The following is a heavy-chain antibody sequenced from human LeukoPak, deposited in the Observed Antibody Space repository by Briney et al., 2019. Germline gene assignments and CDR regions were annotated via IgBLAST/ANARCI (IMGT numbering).Heavy chain of an antibody. CDR1: GGSISSSSYY. CDR3: ARRGYSSSSGVDYFDY. D-gene: IGHD6-6*01. Sequence: SETLSLTCTVSGGSISSSSYYWGWIRQPPGKGLEWIGSIYYSGSTYYNPSLKSRVTISVDTSKHQFSLKLSSVTAADTAVYYCARRGYSSSSGVDYFDYWGQGTLVTVSS. J-gene: IGHJ4*02. V-gene: IGHV4-39*01. CDR2: IYYSGST.